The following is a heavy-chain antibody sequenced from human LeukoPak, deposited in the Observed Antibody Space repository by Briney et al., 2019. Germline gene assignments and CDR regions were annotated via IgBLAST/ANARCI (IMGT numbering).Heavy chain of an antibody. CDR2: ISGSGAST. CDR3: AKDSAKKYDDY. J-gene: IGHJ4*02. Sequence: GGSLRLSCAASGFTFSRYGMSWVRQAPGKGLEWVSGISGSGASTYYADSVEGRFTISRDNSKNTLYLQMNSLRAEDTAVYYCAKDSAKKYDDYWGQGTLVTVSS. CDR1: GFTFSRYG. V-gene: IGHV3-23*01. D-gene: IGHD2/OR15-2a*01.